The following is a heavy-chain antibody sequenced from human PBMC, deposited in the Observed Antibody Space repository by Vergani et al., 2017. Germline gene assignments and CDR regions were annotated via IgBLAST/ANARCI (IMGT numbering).Heavy chain of an antibody. D-gene: IGHD3-10*01. V-gene: IGHV3-33*01. CDR1: GFRFSSYG. CDR3: SRGFGRLSAGFDY. J-gene: IGHJ4*02. CDR2: IWYDGSKK. Sequence: QVQLVESGGGVVQPGRSLRLSCAASGFRFSSYGMNWVRQAPGKELEWVAVIWYDGSKKYYADSVKGRFTISRDNSKNTLSLLMNNVRVEDTAVYYCSRGFGRLSAGFDYWGQGTLVTVSS.